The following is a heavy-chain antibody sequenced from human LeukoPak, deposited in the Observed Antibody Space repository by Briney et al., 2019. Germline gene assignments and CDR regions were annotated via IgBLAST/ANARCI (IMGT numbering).Heavy chain of an antibody. Sequence: ASVKVSCKASGYTFTSYDINWVRQATGQGLEWMGWMNPNSGNTGYAQKFQGRVTMTRNTSISTAYMELSSLRSEDTAVYYCARDPGSEVGENWFDPWGQGTLVTVSS. CDR2: MNPNSGNT. V-gene: IGHV1-8*01. D-gene: IGHD3-10*01. CDR3: ARDPGSEVGENWFDP. CDR1: GYTFTSYD. J-gene: IGHJ5*02.